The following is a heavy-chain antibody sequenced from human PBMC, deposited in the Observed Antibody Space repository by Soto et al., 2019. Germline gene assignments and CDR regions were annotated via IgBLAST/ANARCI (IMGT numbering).Heavy chain of an antibody. CDR2: ISYDGSNK. V-gene: IGHV3-30*18. J-gene: IGHJ6*02. Sequence: GGSLRLSCAASGFTFSSYGMHWVRQAPGKGLEWVAVISYDGSNKYYADSVKGRFTISRDNSKNTLYLQMNSLRAEDTAVYYCAKGFGDYYDYYYGMDVWGQGTTVTVSS. CDR3: AKGFGDYYDYYYGMDV. CDR1: GFTFSSYG. D-gene: IGHD4-17*01.